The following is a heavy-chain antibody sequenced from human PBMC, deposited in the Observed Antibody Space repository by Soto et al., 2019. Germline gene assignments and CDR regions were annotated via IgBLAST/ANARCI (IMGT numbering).Heavy chain of an antibody. CDR1: GFTFSSYA. D-gene: IGHD3-22*01. V-gene: IGHV3-23*01. Sequence: EVQLLESGGGLVQPGGSLRLSCAASGFTFSSYAMSWVRQAPGKGLEWVSAIGASGSGTYYADYVKGRFTISRDNSKNTLYLHMNSLRDENTAVYYCARDGDWTYYYDSSGYYLDYWGQGTLVTVSS. CDR2: IGASGSGT. J-gene: IGHJ4*02. CDR3: ARDGDWTYYYDSSGYYLDY.